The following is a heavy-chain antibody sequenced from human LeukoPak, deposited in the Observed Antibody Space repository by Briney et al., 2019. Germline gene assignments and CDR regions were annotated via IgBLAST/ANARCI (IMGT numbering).Heavy chain of an antibody. CDR2: ISSSGSTI. D-gene: IGHD6-13*01. CDR1: GFTFSSYE. Sequence: GGSLRLSCAASGFTFSSYEMKWVRQAPGKGLEWVAYISSSGSTIYYADSVKGRFTISRDNAKNSLYLQMNSLRAEDTAVYYCARISLLVPDYWGQGTLVTVSS. J-gene: IGHJ4*02. CDR3: ARISLLVPDY. V-gene: IGHV3-48*03.